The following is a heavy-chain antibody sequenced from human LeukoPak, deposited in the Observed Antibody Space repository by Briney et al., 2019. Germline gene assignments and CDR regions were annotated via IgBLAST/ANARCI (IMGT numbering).Heavy chain of an antibody. CDR3: ARGCGGDCAAFDN. V-gene: IGHV3-49*04. D-gene: IGHD2-21*02. CDR2: IRSTTFDETT. Sequence: PGGSLRLSCTASGFTFGDFVMSWVRQAPGKGLEWVSFIRSTTFDETTEYAASVQGRFTISRDDFRGIAYLQMNSLKTEDTAVYYCARGCGGDCAAFDNWGQGTLVTVSS. J-gene: IGHJ4*02. CDR1: GFTFGDFV.